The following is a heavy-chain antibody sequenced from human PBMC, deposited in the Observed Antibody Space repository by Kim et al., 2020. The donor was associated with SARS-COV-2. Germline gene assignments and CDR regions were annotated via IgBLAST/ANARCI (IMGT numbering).Heavy chain of an antibody. V-gene: IGHV3-74*01. Sequence: GGSLRLSCAASGFTFSSYWMHWVRQAPGKGLVWVSRINSDGSSTSYADSVKGRFTISRDNAKNTLYLQMNSLRAEDTAVYSCGRVRTGTTGYGLDVWGQGTTVTVSS. CDR2: INSDGSST. J-gene: IGHJ6*02. CDR1: GFTFSSYW. CDR3: GRVRTGTTGYGLDV. D-gene: IGHD1-1*01.